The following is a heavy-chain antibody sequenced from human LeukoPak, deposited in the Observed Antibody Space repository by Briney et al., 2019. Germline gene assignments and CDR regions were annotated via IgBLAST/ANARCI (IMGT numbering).Heavy chain of an antibody. V-gene: IGHV3-48*01. D-gene: IGHD2-15*01. J-gene: IGHJ4*02. Sequence: PGGSLRLSCAASGFTFSSYSMNWVRQAPGKGLEWVSYISSSSSTIYYAHSVKGRFTISRDNAKNSLYLQMNSLRAEDTAVYYCARVYCSGGSCSTGDYFDYWGQGTLVTVSS. CDR2: ISSSSSTI. CDR1: GFTFSSYS. CDR3: ARVYCSGGSCSTGDYFDY.